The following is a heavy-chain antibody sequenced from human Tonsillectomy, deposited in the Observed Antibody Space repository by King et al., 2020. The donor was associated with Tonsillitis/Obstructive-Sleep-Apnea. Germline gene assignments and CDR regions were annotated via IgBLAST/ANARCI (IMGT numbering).Heavy chain of an antibody. J-gene: IGHJ3*01. CDR2: VFWDDDK. V-gene: IGHV2-5*02. D-gene: IGHD5-12*01. CDR1: GFSLSTTGMG. Sequence: TLKESGPTQVEPTQTLTLTCTFSGFSLSTTGMGVGWIRQPPGKALEWLSLVFWDDDKRYNPSLNNRLTITTDTSKNQVDLTLTNMAPEDTANYFCEHRNSGLPGAFDVWGPGTMVTVSS. CDR3: EHRNSGLPGAFDV.